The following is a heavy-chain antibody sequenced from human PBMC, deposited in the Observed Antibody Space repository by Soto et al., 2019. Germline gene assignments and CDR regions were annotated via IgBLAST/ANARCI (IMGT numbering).Heavy chain of an antibody. D-gene: IGHD3-3*01. CDR2: IIPILGIA. CDR3: ARTIFFRGVGGSSGYYYYMAF. CDR1: GGTFSSYT. V-gene: IGHV1-69*02. Sequence: SVKVSCKASGGTFSSYTISWVRQDQGQGLEWMGRIIPILGIANYAQKFQGRVTITADKSTSTAYMELSSLRSEDTAVYYCARTIFFRGVGGSSGYYYYMAFWGKGPTVTVSS. J-gene: IGHJ6*03.